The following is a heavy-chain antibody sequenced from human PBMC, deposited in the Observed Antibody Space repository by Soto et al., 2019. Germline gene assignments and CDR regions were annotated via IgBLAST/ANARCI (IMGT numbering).Heavy chain of an antibody. CDR3: ARATGTLRSRNCDY. V-gene: IGHV4-31*03. CDR2: IYHTGST. D-gene: IGHD1-1*01. J-gene: IGHJ4*02. Sequence: SETLSLTCSVSGGSISTVGHHWTWIRQPPGKGMEWIGSIYHTGSTYYSKSLRSRLTMSVDTSKSQFSLRLSAVAAADTAVYYCARATGTLRSRNCDYWGQGSLVTVSS. CDR1: GGSISTVGHH.